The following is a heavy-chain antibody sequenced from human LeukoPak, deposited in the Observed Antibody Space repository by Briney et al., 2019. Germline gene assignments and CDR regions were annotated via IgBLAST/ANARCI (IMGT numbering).Heavy chain of an antibody. J-gene: IGHJ4*02. CDR3: ARAPHFFDISGSRYYFDY. CDR2: VYYSGST. CDR1: GGSISTTNYY. V-gene: IGHV4-39*07. D-gene: IGHD3-22*01. Sequence: SGTLSLTCTVSGGSISTTNYYWGWIRQSPGKGLEWFGCVYYSGSTYYNPSLKSRVTISVDTSQNQFSLNLSSVTAADTAVYYCARAPHFFDISGSRYYFDYWGQGTLVTVSS.